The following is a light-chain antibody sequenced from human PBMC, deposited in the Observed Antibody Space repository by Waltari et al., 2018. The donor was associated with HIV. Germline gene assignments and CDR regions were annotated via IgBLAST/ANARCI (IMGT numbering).Light chain of an antibody. V-gene: IGLV1-47*01. CDR1: SSNIGNNF. J-gene: IGLJ3*02. CDR2: RND. CDR3: ATWDDSLSGWV. Sequence: QSVLTQPPSASGTPGQRVTISCSGSSSNIGNNFIYWYQQFPGTAPKLLIYRNDQRPSGVPDRFSGSKSGTSASLASSGLRSEDEADYYCATWDDSLSGWVFSGGTKLTVL.